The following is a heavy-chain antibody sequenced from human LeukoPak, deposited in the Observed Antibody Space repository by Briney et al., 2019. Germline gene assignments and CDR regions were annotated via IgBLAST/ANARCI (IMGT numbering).Heavy chain of an antibody. CDR3: ASPSSGDWYFDL. Sequence: ASVKVSCKASGYTFTNYDINWVRQASGQGLEWMGYMKPNSGNTGYAQKFQGRVTITADKSTSTAYMELSSLRSEDTAVYYCASPSSGDWYFDLWGRGTLVTVSS. J-gene: IGHJ2*01. CDR2: MKPNSGNT. D-gene: IGHD3-10*01. CDR1: GYTFTNYD. V-gene: IGHV1-8*01.